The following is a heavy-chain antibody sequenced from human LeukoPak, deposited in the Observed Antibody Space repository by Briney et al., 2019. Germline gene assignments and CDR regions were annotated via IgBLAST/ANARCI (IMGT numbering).Heavy chain of an antibody. CDR3: GRFGYVAGVDL. CDR1: GFSLSTYW. D-gene: IGHD6-19*01. Sequence: GGSLRLSCAASGFSLSTYWVTWVRQAPGTGLAWVANINPGGTETYYVEPVKGRFTISRDNAKNLVYLQMNSLRAEDSAVYHCGRFGYVAGVDLWGQGTLVTVSS. J-gene: IGHJ4*02. CDR2: INPGGTET. V-gene: IGHV3-7*01.